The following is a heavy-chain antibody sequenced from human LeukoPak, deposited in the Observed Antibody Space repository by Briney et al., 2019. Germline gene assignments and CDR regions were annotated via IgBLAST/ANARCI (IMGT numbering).Heavy chain of an antibody. D-gene: IGHD7-27*01. CDR1: GGSISSGSYS. J-gene: IGHJ4*02. V-gene: IGHV4-30-2*01. CDR3: ARFSPRAMGNYLDF. Sequence: SQTLSLTCAVSGGSISSGSYSWSWIRQPPGKGLEWIGYIYPRGSTYYNPSLKSRVILSLDKSANQFSLNLSSVTAADTAVYYCARFSPRAMGNYLDFWGQGTLVTVSS. CDR2: IYPRGST.